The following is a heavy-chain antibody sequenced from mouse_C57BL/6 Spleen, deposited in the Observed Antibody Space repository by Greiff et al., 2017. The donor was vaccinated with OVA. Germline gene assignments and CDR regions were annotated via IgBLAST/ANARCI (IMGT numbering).Heavy chain of an antibody. CDR3: ARDLRGYYAMDY. J-gene: IGHJ4*01. CDR2: IYPGSGST. D-gene: IGHD3-3*01. V-gene: IGHV1-55*01. CDR1: GYTFTSYW. Sequence: QVQLQQPGAELVKPGASVKMSCKASGYTFTSYWITWVKQRPGQGLAWIGDIYPGSGSTNYNEKFKSKATLTVDTSSSTAYMQLSSLTSEDSAVYYCARDLRGYYAMDYWGQGTSVTVSS.